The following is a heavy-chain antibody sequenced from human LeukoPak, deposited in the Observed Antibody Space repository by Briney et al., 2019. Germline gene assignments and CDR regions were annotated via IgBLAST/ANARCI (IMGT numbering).Heavy chain of an antibody. CDR2: ISYDGSNK. J-gene: IGHJ6*02. CDR1: GFTFSSYA. D-gene: IGHD3-3*01. V-gene: IGHV3-30-3*01. Sequence: GGSLRLSCAASGFTFSSYAMHWVRQAPGKGLEWVAVISYDGSNKYYADSVKGRFTISRDNSKNTLYLQMNSLRAEDTAVYYCARDLSPLLEWFSDFGYYYYGMDVWGQGTTVTVSS. CDR3: ARDLSPLLEWFSDFGYYYYGMDV.